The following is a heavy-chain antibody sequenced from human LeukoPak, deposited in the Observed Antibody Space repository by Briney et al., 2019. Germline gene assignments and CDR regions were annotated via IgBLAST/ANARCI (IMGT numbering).Heavy chain of an antibody. CDR3: AKDRGSSGSYYTFDY. D-gene: IGHD3-10*01. Sequence: GGSLRLSCAVSGFPLSSYDMSWVRQAPGKGLEWVSVVSKSGSTTYYADSVKGRFTISRDNSKNTLYLQMNSLRPEDTAVYYCAKDRGSSGSYYTFDYWGRGTLVTVSS. CDR2: VSKSGSTT. CDR1: GFPLSSYD. J-gene: IGHJ4*02. V-gene: IGHV3-23*01.